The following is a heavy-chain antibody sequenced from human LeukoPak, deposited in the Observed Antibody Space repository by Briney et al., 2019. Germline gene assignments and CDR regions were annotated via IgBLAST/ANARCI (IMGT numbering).Heavy chain of an antibody. CDR1: GFTFSSYA. J-gene: IGHJ4*02. Sequence: GGSLRLSCAASGFTFSSYAMSWVRQAPGKGLEWVSAISGSGGSTYYADSVKGRFTISRDNSKNTLYLQMNSLRAEDTAVYYCAKAASSDFWSGYPNFDYWGQGTLVTVSS. V-gene: IGHV3-23*01. CDR3: AKAASSDFWSGYPNFDY. D-gene: IGHD3-3*01. CDR2: ISGSGGST.